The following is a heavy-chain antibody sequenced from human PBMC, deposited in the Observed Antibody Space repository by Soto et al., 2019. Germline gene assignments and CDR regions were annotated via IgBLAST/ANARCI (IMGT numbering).Heavy chain of an antibody. V-gene: IGHV4-4*07. D-gene: IGHD3-9*01. Sequence: QVQLQESGPGLVKPSETLSLTCTVSGVSITPYFWSWIRQPAGEAPEWLGHIYASGRTTYNPSLKSRVTMFVSQTQVSLRLTSVTAADTAVYYCARHFDGDPSLDHYYFDLWGRGALVTVSS. CDR3: ARHFDGDPSLDHYYFDL. CDR1: GVSITPYF. CDR2: IYASGRT. J-gene: IGHJ2*01.